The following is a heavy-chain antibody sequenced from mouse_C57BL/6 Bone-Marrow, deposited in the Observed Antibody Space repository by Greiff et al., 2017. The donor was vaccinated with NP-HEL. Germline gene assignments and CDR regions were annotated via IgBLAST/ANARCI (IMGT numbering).Heavy chain of an antibody. CDR1: GFTFNTYA. D-gene: IGHD1-1*01. V-gene: IGHV10-3*01. CDR3: VRAGYYYGSSTPYYAMDY. CDR2: IRSKSSNYAT. J-gene: IGHJ4*01. Sequence: EVQLVESGGGLVQPKGSLKLSCAASGFTFNTYAMHWVRQAPGKGLEWVARIRSKSSNYATYYADSVKDRFTISRDDSQSMLYLQMNNLKTEDTAMYYCVRAGYYYGSSTPYYAMDYWGQGTSVTVSS.